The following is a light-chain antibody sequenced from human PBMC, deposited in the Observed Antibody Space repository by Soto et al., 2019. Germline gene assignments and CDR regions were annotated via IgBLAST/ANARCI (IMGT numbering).Light chain of an antibody. Sequence: EILLTQSPCTLPLSPGERATLSCRASQGVNSLFFGWHQQKPGQAPRLLIYRTTNRAAGIPERFSGSGSGTDFTLTISRLAPEDSAVYICQQYGSSPKTFGQGTKVDIK. CDR3: QQYGSSPKT. CDR1: QGVNSLF. V-gene: IGKV3-20*01. CDR2: RTT. J-gene: IGKJ1*01.